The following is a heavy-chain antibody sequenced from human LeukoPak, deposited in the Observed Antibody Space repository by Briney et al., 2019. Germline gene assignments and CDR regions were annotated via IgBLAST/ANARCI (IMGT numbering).Heavy chain of an antibody. D-gene: IGHD1-1*01. Sequence: ASVKVSCKASGYTFTGYYMHWVRQAPGQGLEWMGWINPNSGGTKYAQKFQDRVTMTRDTSISTAYMELNSLRSDDTAVYYCARDWNDGWFGPWGQGTLVTVSS. CDR3: ARDWNDGWFGP. CDR1: GYTFTGYY. J-gene: IGHJ5*02. CDR2: INPNSGGT. V-gene: IGHV1-2*02.